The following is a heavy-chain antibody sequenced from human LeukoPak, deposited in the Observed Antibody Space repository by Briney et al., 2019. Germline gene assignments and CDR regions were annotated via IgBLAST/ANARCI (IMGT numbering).Heavy chain of an antibody. Sequence: SETPSLTCAVYGGSFSGYYWSWIRQPPGKGLEWIGEINHSGSTNYNPSLKSRVTISVDTSKNQFSLKLSSVTAADTAVYYCEGYSSGHDYWGQGTLVTVSS. CDR3: EGYSSGHDY. CDR2: INHSGST. J-gene: IGHJ4*02. CDR1: GGSFSGYY. V-gene: IGHV4-34*01. D-gene: IGHD6-19*01.